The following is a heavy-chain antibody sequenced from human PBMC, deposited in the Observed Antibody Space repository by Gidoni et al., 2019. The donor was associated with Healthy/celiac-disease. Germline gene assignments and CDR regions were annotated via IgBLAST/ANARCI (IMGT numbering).Heavy chain of an antibody. Sequence: QVQLQVSGTGLVKPSETLSLTGTVSGGPIISYYWTWIRQPPGKGLEWIGYISYSGSTNYNPSLKSRVTISVDTSKNQFSLKPSSVTAADTAVYYRARDSGLWFGEEGMDVWGQGTTVTVSS. J-gene: IGHJ6*02. CDR1: GGPIISYY. CDR3: ARDSGLWFGEEGMDV. V-gene: IGHV4-59*01. CDR2: ISYSGST. D-gene: IGHD3-10*01.